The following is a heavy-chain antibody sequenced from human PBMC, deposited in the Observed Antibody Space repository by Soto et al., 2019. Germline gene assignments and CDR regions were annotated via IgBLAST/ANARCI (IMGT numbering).Heavy chain of an antibody. CDR3: ARRYGSAFDF. CDR2: IYHSGST. V-gene: IGHV4-30-2*01. J-gene: IGHJ3*01. D-gene: IGHD3-10*01. CDR1: GGSISSGGYS. Sequence: SETLSLTCAVSGGSISSGGYSWSWIRQPPGKGLEWIGYIYHSGSTYYNPSLKCRVTISVDRSKNQFSLKLSSVTAADTAVYYCARRYGSAFDFWGQGTMVTVSS.